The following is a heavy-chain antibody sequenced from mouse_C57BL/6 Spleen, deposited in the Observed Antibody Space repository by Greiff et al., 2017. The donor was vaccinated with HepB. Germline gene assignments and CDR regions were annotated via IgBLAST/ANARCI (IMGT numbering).Heavy chain of an antibody. CDR2: IDPSDSYT. V-gene: IGHV1-50*01. J-gene: IGHJ4*01. Sequence: QVQLQQPGAELVKPGASVKLSCKASGYTFTSYWMQWVKQRPGQGLEWIGEIDPSDSYTNYNQKFKGKATLTVDTSSSTAYMQLSSLTSEDSAVYYCAIHWGEDYWGQGTSVTVSS. CDR3: AIHWGEDY. CDR1: GYTFTSYW.